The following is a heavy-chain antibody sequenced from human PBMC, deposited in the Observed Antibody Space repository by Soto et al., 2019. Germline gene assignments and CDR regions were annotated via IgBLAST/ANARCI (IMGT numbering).Heavy chain of an antibody. CDR1: GFTFSSYA. V-gene: IGHV3-30-3*01. J-gene: IGHJ6*02. CDR3: ARDPKYYYGSGTESYGMDV. Sequence: GGSLRLSCAASGFTFSSYAMHWVRQAPGKGLEWVAVISYDGSNKYYADSVKGRFTISRDNSKNTLYLQMNSLRAEDTAVYYCARDPKYYYGSGTESYGMDVWGQGTTVTVSS. CDR2: ISYDGSNK. D-gene: IGHD3-10*01.